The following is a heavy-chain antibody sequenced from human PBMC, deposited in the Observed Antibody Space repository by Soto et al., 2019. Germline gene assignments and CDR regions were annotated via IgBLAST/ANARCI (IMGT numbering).Heavy chain of an antibody. J-gene: IGHJ4*02. V-gene: IGHV3-23*01. CDR1: GFTFSSYA. Sequence: GGSLRLSCAASGFTFSSYAMTWVRQAPGKGLEWVSAISGSGGSTYYADSVKGRFTISRDNSKNTLYLQMNSLRAEDTAVYYCAKFGGIAVAGIPFNWGQGTLVTVSS. CDR2: ISGSGGST. D-gene: IGHD6-19*01. CDR3: AKFGGIAVAGIPFN.